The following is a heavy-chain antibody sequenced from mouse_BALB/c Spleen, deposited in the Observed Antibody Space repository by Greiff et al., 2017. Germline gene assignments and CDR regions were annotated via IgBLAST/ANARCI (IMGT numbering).Heavy chain of an antibody. J-gene: IGHJ2*01. V-gene: IGHV1S127*01. CDR3: TREGDYDLDFDY. CDR2: IDPSDSYT. CDR1: GYTFTSYW. D-gene: IGHD2-4*01. Sequence: QVQLQQSGAELVKPGASVKMSCKASGYTFTSYWMHWVKQRPGQGLEWIGVIDPSDSYTSYNQKFKGKATLTVDTSSSTAYMQLSSLTSEDSAVYYCTREGDYDLDFDYWGQGTTLTVSS.